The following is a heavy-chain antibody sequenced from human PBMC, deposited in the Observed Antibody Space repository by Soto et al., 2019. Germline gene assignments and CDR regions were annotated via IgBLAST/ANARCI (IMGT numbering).Heavy chain of an antibody. CDR1: GVSISSYY. D-gene: IGHD4-17*01. J-gene: IGHJ4*02. CDR2: IYYSGST. Sequence: SETLSLTCTVSGVSISSYYWSWIRQPPGKGLEWIGYIYYSGSTTYNPSLKSRITISVDTSKNQFSLKLSSVTVADAAVYYCARGHTVTTXYWGQGNLVTVSS. V-gene: IGHV4-59*08. CDR3: ARGHTVTTXY.